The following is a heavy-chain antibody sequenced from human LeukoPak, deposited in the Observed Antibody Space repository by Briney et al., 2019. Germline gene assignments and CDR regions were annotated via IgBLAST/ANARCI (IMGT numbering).Heavy chain of an antibody. V-gene: IGHV3-23*01. CDR1: GFTFSSYA. J-gene: IGHJ4*02. D-gene: IGHD3-3*01. CDR2: ISGSGGST. CDR3: TIEGRYDFWSGYHDY. Sequence: GGSLRLSCAASGFTFSSYAMSWVRQAPGKGLEWVSSISGSGGSTYYGDSVKGRFTISRDNSKKTLHLQMNSLRAGDMAVYYCTIEGRYDFWSGYHDYWGQGTLVTVSS.